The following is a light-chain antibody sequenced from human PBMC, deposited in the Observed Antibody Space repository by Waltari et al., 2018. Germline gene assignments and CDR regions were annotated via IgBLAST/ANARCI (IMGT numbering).Light chain of an antibody. V-gene: IGLV1-47*01. CDR1: SSNIGRRY. J-gene: IGLJ3*02. CDR2: LTN. CDR3: TAWDDSLNAWV. Sequence: QSVLTQPPSASGTPGQRVTIPCSGSSSNIGRRYVYWYQQVPGTAPKLLIYLTNQRPSGVPDQFSGSKSGTSASLAISGLRSDDEADYYCTAWDDSLNAWVFGGGTQLTV.